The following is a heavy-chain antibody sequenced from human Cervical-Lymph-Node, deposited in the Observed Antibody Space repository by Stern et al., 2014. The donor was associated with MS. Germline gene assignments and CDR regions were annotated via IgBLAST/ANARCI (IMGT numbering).Heavy chain of an antibody. CDR3: AKEGAIAVAGTGFDY. J-gene: IGHJ4*02. CDR2: ISGSGGST. V-gene: IGHV3-23*04. D-gene: IGHD6-19*01. CDR1: GITFSSYA. Sequence: EAQLVPSGGGLVQPGGSLRLSCAASGITFSSYAMSWVRQAPGQVLEWVSAISGSGGSTYYADSVKGRFTISRDNSKNTLYLQMNSLRAEDTAVYYCAKEGAIAVAGTGFDYWGQGTLVTVSS.